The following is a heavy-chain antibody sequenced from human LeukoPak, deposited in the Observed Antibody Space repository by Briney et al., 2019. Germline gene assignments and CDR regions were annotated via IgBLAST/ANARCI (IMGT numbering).Heavy chain of an antibody. CDR1: GGFISSYY. D-gene: IGHD6-13*01. CDR3: AIHQRPQQLVFFDY. V-gene: IGHV4-59*08. J-gene: IGHJ4*02. CDR2: IYYSGST. Sequence: SETLSLTCNVSGGFISSYYWSWVRQPPGKGLEWIGYIYYSGSTNYNPSLKSRVTISVDTSKNQFSLKLRSVTAADTAEYCCAIHQRPQQLVFFDYWGQGTLVTVSS.